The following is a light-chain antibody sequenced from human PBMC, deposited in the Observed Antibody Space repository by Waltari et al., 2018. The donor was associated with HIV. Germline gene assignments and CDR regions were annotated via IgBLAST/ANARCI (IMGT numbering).Light chain of an antibody. CDR2: AAS. V-gene: IGKV1-39*01. CDR1: QSISTY. CDR3: QQSFRRVT. J-gene: IGKJ3*01. Sequence: IQLTQSPSSLAACFGDNVIITCRASQSISTYVIWYQQKPGRAPKLLIYAASTLQSGVPSRFTGAVSETDFTLTINGLQAEDFATYYCQQSFRRVTFGPGTKVYV.